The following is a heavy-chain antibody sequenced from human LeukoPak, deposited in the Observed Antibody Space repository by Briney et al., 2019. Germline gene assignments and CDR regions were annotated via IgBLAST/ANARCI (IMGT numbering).Heavy chain of an antibody. CDR3: ARMGVTMVRGVIRRGGWFDP. D-gene: IGHD3-10*01. Sequence: GASVKVSCKASGYTFTSYDINWVRQATGQGLEWMGWMNPNSGNTGYAQKFQGRVTMTRNTSISTAYMELSSLRSEDTAVYHCARMGVTMVRGVIRRGGWFDPWGQGTLVTVSS. CDR2: MNPNSGNT. V-gene: IGHV1-8*01. J-gene: IGHJ5*02. CDR1: GYTFTSYD.